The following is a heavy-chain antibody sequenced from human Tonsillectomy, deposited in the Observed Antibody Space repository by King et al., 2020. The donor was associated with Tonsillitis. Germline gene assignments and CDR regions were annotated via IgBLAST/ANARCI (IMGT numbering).Heavy chain of an antibody. Sequence: VQLVESGGGLVQPGGSLRLSCAASGFTFSSYWMSWVRQAPGKGLEWVANIKQDGSEKYYVDSVKGRFTISRDNAKNSLYLQMNSLRAEDTAVYYCARRGDSESYYGALDIWGEGGMVAVSS. CDR2: IKQDGSEK. V-gene: IGHV3-7*01. CDR3: ARRGDSESYYGALDI. D-gene: IGHD1-26*01. J-gene: IGHJ3*02. CDR1: GFTFSSYW.